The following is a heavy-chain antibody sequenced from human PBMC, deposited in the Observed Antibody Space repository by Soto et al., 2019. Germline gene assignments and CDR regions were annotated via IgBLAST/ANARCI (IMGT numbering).Heavy chain of an antibody. CDR3: ARMEYCSSTSCSAFDY. V-gene: IGHV1-69*02. D-gene: IGHD2-2*01. J-gene: IGHJ4*02. CDR2: IIPILVIA. CDR1: GGTFSSYT. Sequence: QVQLVQSGAEVKKPGSSVKVSCKASGGTFSSYTISWVRQAPGQGLEWMGRIIPILVIANYAQKFQGRVMITADKSTSTAYMELSSLRSEDTAVYYCARMEYCSSTSCSAFDYWGQGTLVTVSS.